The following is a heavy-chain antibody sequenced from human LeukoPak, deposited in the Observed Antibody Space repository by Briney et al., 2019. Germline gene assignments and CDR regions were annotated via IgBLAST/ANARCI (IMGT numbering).Heavy chain of an antibody. V-gene: IGHV1-18*01. CDR1: GYTFTNYG. CDR3: SRVGPTGVSFDY. Sequence: ASVKVSCKASGYTFTNYGIGWVRQAPGQGLEWMGWISVYNGNTEFAQNLQGRVTMTRDTSTSTAYMELRSLRSDDTAVYYCSRVGPTGVSFDYWGQGSLVTVSS. CDR2: ISVYNGNT. D-gene: IGHD1-26*01. J-gene: IGHJ4*02.